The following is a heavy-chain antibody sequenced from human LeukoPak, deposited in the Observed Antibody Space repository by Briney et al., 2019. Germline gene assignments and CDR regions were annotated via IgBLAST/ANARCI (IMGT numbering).Heavy chain of an antibody. CDR3: AKSYYDFWSGYYLVDY. D-gene: IGHD3-3*01. V-gene: IGHV3-53*05. J-gene: IGHJ4*02. CDR2: LYTGGDT. CDR1: GFTVSAHY. Sequence: GGSLRLSCAVSGFTVSAHYMSWVRQAPGKGLECVSFLYTGGDTYYAGSVKGRFTISRDNSKNTLYLQMNSLRAEDTAVYYCAKSYYDFWSGYYLVDYWGQGTLVTVSS.